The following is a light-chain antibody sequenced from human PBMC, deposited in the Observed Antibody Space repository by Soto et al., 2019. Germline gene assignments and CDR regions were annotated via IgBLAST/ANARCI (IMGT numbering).Light chain of an antibody. CDR1: SNDVGGYNF. CDR2: DVS. Sequence: QSALTQPRSVSGSPGQSVTISCTGTSNDVGGYNFVSWYQQHPGKVPKLFIYDVSRRPSGAPDRFSGSKSGNTASLTISGLQAEDEADYYCSSYAGSYTLVFGGGTKVTVL. CDR3: SSYAGSYTLV. V-gene: IGLV2-11*01. J-gene: IGLJ2*01.